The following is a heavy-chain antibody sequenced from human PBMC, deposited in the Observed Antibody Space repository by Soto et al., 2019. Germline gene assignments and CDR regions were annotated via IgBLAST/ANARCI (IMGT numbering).Heavy chain of an antibody. CDR2: ISGSGGST. CDR1: GFTFSSYA. J-gene: IGHJ6*02. Sequence: VGSLRLSCAASGFTFSSYAMSWVRQAPGKGLEWVSAISGSGGSTYYADSVKGRFTISRDNSKNTLYLQMNSLRAEDTAVYYCAKARGRSYSNYYYGMDVWGQGTTVTVSS. V-gene: IGHV3-23*01. D-gene: IGHD1-26*01. CDR3: AKARGRSYSNYYYGMDV.